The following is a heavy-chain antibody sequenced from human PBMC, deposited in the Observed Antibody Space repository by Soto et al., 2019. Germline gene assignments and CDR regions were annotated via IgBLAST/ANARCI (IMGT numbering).Heavy chain of an antibody. V-gene: IGHV3-23*01. CDR3: AKLRYFDWSSYNWFEY. D-gene: IGHD3-9*01. CDR1: GFTFSSYA. CDR2: ISGSGATT. Sequence: GGSLRLSCAASGFTFSSYAMSWVRQAPGKGLEWVSGISGSGATTSYADSVKGRFTVSRDNSKNTLYLQMNSLRVEDTAVYYCAKLRYFDWSSYNWFEYWGQGTPVTVSS. J-gene: IGHJ5*01.